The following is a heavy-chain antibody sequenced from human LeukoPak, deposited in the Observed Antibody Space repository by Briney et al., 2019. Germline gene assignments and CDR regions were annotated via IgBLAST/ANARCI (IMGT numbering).Heavy chain of an antibody. J-gene: IGHJ4*02. CDR3: ARDHAYRADY. D-gene: IGHD2-2*01. CDR2: ISSSSSCI. V-gene: IGHV3-21*01. CDR1: GFTFSSYS. Sequence: GGSLRLSCAASGFTFSSYSMNWVRQAPGKGLEWVSSISSSSSCIYYADSVKGRFTISRDNAKNSLYLQMSSLTAEDTAIYYCARDHAYRADYWGQGTLVTVSS.